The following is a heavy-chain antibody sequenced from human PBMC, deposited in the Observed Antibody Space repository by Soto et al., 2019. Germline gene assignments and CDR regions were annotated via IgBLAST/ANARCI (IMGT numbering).Heavy chain of an antibody. J-gene: IGHJ4*02. CDR2: TCRNMYGGGVGT. CDR1: GVSINSDC. D-gene: IGHD3-22*01. Sequence: PSETLSLTCVVSGVSINSDCWTWVRQAPGKGPEWIGYTCRNMYGGGVGTTYSPSLDSRVSISLDTSKNQFSLTLNFVTAADTAVYYCAGGAGYYDRGGYWNDVGPLDSWGQGILVTVSS. CDR3: AGGAGYYDRGGYWNDVGPLDS. V-gene: IGHV4-59*01.